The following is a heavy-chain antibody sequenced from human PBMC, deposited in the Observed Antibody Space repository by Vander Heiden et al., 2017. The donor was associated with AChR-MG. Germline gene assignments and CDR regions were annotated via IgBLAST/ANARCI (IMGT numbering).Heavy chain of an antibody. D-gene: IGHD1-1*01. Sequence: QVQLQESGPGLVKPSETLSLTCTVSGGSVSSGSYYWNWIRQPPGKGLEWIGYIYYSGKSNYNPALKSRVTMSVDTSKNQFSLKLSSVTAADTAVYYCARDRTGDGIHWFDPWGQGTLVTVSS. CDR3: ARDRTGDGIHWFDP. V-gene: IGHV4-61*01. CDR2: IYYSGKS. J-gene: IGHJ5*02. CDR1: GGSVSSGSYY.